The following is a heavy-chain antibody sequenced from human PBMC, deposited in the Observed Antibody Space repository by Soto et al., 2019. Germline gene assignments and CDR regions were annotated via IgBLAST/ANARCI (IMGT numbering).Heavy chain of an antibody. CDR3: ARDQHDYGDYDEGDAFDI. CDR1: GYTFTSYG. D-gene: IGHD4-17*01. Sequence: ASVKVSCKASGYTFTSYGISWVRQAPGQGLEWMGWISAYNGNTNYAQKLQGRVTMTTDTSTSTAYMELRSLRSDDTAVYYCARDQHDYGDYDEGDAFDIWGQGTMVTVSS. J-gene: IGHJ3*02. CDR2: ISAYNGNT. V-gene: IGHV1-18*01.